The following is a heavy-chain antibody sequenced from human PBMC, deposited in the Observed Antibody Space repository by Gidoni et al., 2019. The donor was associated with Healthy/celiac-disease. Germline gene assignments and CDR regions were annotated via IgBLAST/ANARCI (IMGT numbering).Heavy chain of an antibody. J-gene: IGHJ4*02. CDR2: IKHSGST. D-gene: IGHD3-3*01. V-gene: IGHV4-34*01. CDR1: GGSFSGYY. CDR3: ARVGGFWSGYYLDY. Sequence: QVQLQQWGAGLLKPSETLSLTCAVYGGSFSGYYWSWIRQPPGKGLEWIGEIKHSGSTKYNPSLKSRVTISVDTSKNQFSLKLSSVTAADTAVYYCARVGGFWSGYYLDYWGQGTLVTVSS.